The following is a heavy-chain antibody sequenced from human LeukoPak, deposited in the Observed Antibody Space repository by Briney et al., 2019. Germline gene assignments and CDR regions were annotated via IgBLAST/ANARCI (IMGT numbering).Heavy chain of an antibody. CDR1: GYDFNRFA. J-gene: IGHJ4*02. D-gene: IGHD2-15*01. V-gene: IGHV1-18*01. CDR3: ARCSAATCFPLDFDF. Sequence: GASVKVSCKASGYDFNRFAINWVRQAPGQGPEWMGWISGFNDNTAYAQKLQDRVTMTTDKSTSTAYMELRNLRSDDTAMYYCARCSAATCFPLDFDFWGQGTLVTVSS. CDR2: ISGFNDNT.